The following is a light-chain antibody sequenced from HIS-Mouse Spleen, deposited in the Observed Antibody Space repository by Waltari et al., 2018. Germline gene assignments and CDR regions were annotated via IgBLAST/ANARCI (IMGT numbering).Light chain of an antibody. CDR2: AAS. J-gene: IGKJ1*01. CDR3: QQLNSYPPT. CDR1: QGISSY. Sequence: DIQLTQSPSFLSASVGDRVTITCRASQGISSYLAWYQQKPGKAHKLLIYAASTSQSGVPSRFSGSGSGTEFTLTISSLQPEDFATYYCQQLNSYPPTFGQGTKVEIK. V-gene: IGKV1-9*01.